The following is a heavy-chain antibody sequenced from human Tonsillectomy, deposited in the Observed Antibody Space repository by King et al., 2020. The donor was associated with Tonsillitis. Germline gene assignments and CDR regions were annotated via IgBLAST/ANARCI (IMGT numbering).Heavy chain of an antibody. D-gene: IGHD6-13*01. CDR2: ITSSSHYI. V-gene: IGHV3-21*01. Sequence: QLVQSGGGLVKPGGSLRLSCAASGFTFSTYSMNWVRQAPGKGLEWVSSITSSSHYIYYAHSVEGRFTISRDNAKNSLFLQMNSLRAEDTAVYYCARGAAAAGTFAMDVWGQGTTVSVSS. J-gene: IGHJ6*02. CDR1: GFTFSTYS. CDR3: ARGAAAAGTFAMDV.